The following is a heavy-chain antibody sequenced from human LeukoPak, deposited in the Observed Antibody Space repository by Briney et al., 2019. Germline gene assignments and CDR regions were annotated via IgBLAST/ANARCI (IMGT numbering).Heavy chain of an antibody. CDR3: AREKGYCSSTSCYNLSAFDY. D-gene: IGHD2-2*02. CDR2: IYYSGST. J-gene: IGHJ4*02. CDR1: GGSISSGGYY. V-gene: IGHV4-31*03. Sequence: SETLSLTCTVSGGSISSGGYYWSWIRQHPGKGLEWIGYIYYSGSTYYNPSLKSRATISVDTSKNQFSLKLSSVTAADTAVYYCAREKGYCSSTSCYNLSAFDYWGQGTLVTVSS.